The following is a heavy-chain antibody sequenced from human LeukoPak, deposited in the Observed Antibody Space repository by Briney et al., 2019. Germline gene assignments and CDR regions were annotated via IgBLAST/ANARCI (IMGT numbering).Heavy chain of an antibody. J-gene: IGHJ4*02. V-gene: IGHV4-39*07. Sequence: SETLSLTCTVSGGSISSSSYYWGWIRQPPGKGLEWIGSIYYSGSTYYNPSLKSRVTISVDTSKNQFSLKLSSVTAADTAVYYCAREPAMVPYFDYWGQGTLVTVSS. CDR3: AREPAMVPYFDY. CDR2: IYYSGST. CDR1: GGSISSSSYY. D-gene: IGHD5-18*01.